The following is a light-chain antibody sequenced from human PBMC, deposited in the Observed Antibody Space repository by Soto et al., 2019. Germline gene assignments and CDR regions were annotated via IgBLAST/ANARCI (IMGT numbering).Light chain of an antibody. CDR1: SSDVGGYNY. V-gene: IGLV2-14*01. CDR2: EVS. J-gene: IGLJ1*01. CDR3: RSYTGSSTPYF. Sequence: QSVLTQPASVSGSPGQSITISCTGTSSDVGGYNYVSWYQQHPGKAPKLMIYEVSNRPSGISNRFSGSKSGNTASLTISGLQAEDEADYYCRSYTGSSTPYFFGTVTKVTVL.